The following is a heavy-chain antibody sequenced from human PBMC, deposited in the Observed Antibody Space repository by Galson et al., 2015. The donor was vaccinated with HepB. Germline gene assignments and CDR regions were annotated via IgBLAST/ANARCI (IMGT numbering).Heavy chain of an antibody. V-gene: IGHV3-74*01. Sequence: SLRLSCAASGFTFSGYGMNWVRQAPGKGLMWVSRINSDGTTINYADSVKGRFTISRDNSKNTLYLQMNSLRAEDTAFYYCATAGSYRFDYWGQGTLVTVSS. CDR1: GFTFSGYG. J-gene: IGHJ4*02. CDR3: ATAGSYRFDY. CDR2: INSDGTTI. D-gene: IGHD6-6*01.